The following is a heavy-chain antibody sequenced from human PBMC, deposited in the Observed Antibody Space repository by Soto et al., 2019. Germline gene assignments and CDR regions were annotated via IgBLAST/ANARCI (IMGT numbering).Heavy chain of an antibody. CDR2: IYYDGST. V-gene: IGHV4-39*01. CDR3: ARRVGATPPRD. J-gene: IGHJ4*02. Sequence: LQLQESGPGLVKPSETLSLTCTVSGASISSNSFHWGWIRQPPGKGMEWIGTIYYDGSTYYNPSLKSRVTISADTSKNQFSLKLTSVTAADTAVYHCARRVGATPPRDWGQGTLVTVSS. CDR1: GASISSNSFH. D-gene: IGHD1-26*01.